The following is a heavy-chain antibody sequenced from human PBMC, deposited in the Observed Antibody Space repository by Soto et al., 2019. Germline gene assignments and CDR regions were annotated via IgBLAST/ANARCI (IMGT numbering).Heavy chain of an antibody. CDR2: ITGSGDTT. CDR3: AGSVGRH. V-gene: IGHV3-23*01. Sequence: REGALCLICVDPGLTCNNYGKTWIRHTPGKGLEWVSAITGSGDTTYYADSVKGWFTISRDNFKSTLYLQMNGLRFEDTAIFYRAGSVGRHWGQ. CDR1: GLTCNNYG. D-gene: IGHD6-25*01. J-gene: IGHJ1*01.